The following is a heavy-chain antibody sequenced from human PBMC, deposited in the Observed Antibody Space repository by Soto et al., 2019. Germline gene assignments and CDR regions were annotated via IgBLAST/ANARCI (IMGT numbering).Heavy chain of an antibody. V-gene: IGHV4-31*02. CDR2: VYYSGRT. Sequence: SETLSLTCSVSDDSVNSIGYYWTWIRQYPGKGLEWIGCVYYSGRTYYNPSLKSRLGMSLDTSKNQFSLKMTSMTAADTAVYYGARMLSDGYYLWGQGTLVTVSS. J-gene: IGHJ4*02. D-gene: IGHD2-8*01. CDR1: DDSVNSIGYY. CDR3: ARMLSDGYYL.